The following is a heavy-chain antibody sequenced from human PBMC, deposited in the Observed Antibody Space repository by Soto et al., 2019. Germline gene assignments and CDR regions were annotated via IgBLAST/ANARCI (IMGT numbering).Heavy chain of an antibody. CDR3: ARSALEDFWSGHTFDY. V-gene: IGHV1-69*06. Sequence: SVNVSCKASGGTFSSYAISWVRQAPGQGLEWMGGIIPIFGTANYAQKFQGRVTITADKSTSTAYMELSSLRSEDTAVYYCARSALEDFWSGHTFDYWGQGTLVTVSS. J-gene: IGHJ4*02. CDR2: IIPIFGTA. CDR1: GGTFSSYA. D-gene: IGHD3-3*01.